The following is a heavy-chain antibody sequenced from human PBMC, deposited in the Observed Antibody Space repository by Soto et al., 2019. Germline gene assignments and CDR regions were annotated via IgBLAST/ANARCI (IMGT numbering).Heavy chain of an antibody. CDR2: ISPYKGNT. D-gene: IGHD3-10*01. J-gene: IGHJ4*02. CDR3: ARDLDASGSYYTDY. Sequence: QVQLVQSGAEVKKLGASVKVSCKASGYTFSSIGISWVRQAPGQGLEWMGWISPYKGNTHYAQGLQGRVTMTTDTSTSTAYMELRSLRSDDTAVYYCARDLDASGSYYTDYWGQGTLVTVSS. CDR1: GYTFSSIG. V-gene: IGHV1-18*01.